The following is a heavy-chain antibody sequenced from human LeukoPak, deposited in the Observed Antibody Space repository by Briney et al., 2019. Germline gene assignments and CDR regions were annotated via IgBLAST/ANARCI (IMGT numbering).Heavy chain of an antibody. D-gene: IGHD6-13*01. J-gene: IGHJ4*02. CDR2: ISGSGGST. CDR3: ASLESIAAAGRFDY. Sequence: GGPLRLSCAASGFTFSSYAMSWVRQAPGKGLEWVSAISGSGGSTYYADSVKGRFTISRDNSKNTLYLQMNSLRAEDTAVYYCASLESIAAAGRFDYWGQGTLVTVSS. V-gene: IGHV3-23*01. CDR1: GFTFSSYA.